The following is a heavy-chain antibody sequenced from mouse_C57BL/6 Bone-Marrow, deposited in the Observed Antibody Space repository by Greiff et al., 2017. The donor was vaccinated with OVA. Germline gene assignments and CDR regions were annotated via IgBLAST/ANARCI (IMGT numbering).Heavy chain of an antibody. D-gene: IGHD1-1*02. CDR3: TGWLEDWYFDV. J-gene: IGHJ1*03. V-gene: IGHV6-6*01. CDR2: IRNKANNHAT. Sequence: EVMLVESGGGLVQPGGSMKLSCAASGFTFSDAWMDWVRQSPEKGLEWVAEIRNKANNHATYYAESVKGRFTISRDDSKSSVYLQMNSLRAEDTGRYYCTGWLEDWYFDVWGTGTTVTVSS. CDR1: GFTFSDAW.